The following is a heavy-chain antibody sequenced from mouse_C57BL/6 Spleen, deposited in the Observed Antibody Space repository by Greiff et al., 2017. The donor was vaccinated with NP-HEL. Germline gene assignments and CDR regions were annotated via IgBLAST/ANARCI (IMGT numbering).Heavy chain of an antibody. V-gene: IGHV1-55*01. CDR2: IYPGSGST. Sequence: VQLQQPGAELVKPGASVKMSCKASGYTFTSYWITWVKQRPGQGLEWIGDIYPGSGSTNYNEKFKSKATLTVDTSSSTAYMQLSSLTSEDSAVYYCAREGYDYDGAYAMDDWGQGTSVTVSS. CDR1: GYTFTSYW. CDR3: AREGYDYDGAYAMDD. D-gene: IGHD2-4*01. J-gene: IGHJ4*01.